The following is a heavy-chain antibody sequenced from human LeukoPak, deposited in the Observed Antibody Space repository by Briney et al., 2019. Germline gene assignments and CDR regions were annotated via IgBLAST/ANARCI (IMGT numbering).Heavy chain of an antibody. J-gene: IGHJ4*02. D-gene: IGHD1-7*01. CDR3: VAITGTDDFDY. V-gene: IGHV3-48*04. CDR1: GFSFTNYA. Sequence: GGSLTLSCVASGFSFTNYAMRWVRQAPARGPEWVSYISSSSSTIYYADSVKGRFTISRDNAKNSLYLQMNSLRAEDTAVYYCVAITGTDDFDYGGQGTLVTVSS. CDR2: ISSSSSTI.